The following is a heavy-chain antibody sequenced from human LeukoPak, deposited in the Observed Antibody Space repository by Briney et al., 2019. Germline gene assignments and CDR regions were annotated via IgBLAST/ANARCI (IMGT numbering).Heavy chain of an antibody. CDR3: ARDRVGSGSYFDY. Sequence: SVKVSCKASGGTFSSYAISWVRQAPGQGLEWMGGIIPIFGTANYAQKFQGRVTITADESTSTAYMELSSLRSEDTAVYYRARDRVGSGSYFDYWGQGTLVTVSS. J-gene: IGHJ4*02. CDR1: GGTFSSYA. D-gene: IGHD1-26*01. V-gene: IGHV1-69*13. CDR2: IIPIFGTA.